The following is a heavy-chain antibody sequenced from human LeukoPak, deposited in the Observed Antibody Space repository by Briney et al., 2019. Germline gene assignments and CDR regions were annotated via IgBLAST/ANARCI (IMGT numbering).Heavy chain of an antibody. V-gene: IGHV1-18*01. D-gene: IGHD2-15*01. CDR1: GYTFTSYG. CDR3: ARDQVYCSCGSCYWVDYYYYYGMDV. Sequence: ASVKVSCKASGYTFTSYGISWVRLAPGQGLEWMGWISAYNGNTNYAQKLQGRVTMTTDTSTSTAYMELRSLRSDDTAAYYCARDQVYCSCGSCYWVDYYYYYGMDVWGQGTTVTVSS. J-gene: IGHJ6*02. CDR2: ISAYNGNT.